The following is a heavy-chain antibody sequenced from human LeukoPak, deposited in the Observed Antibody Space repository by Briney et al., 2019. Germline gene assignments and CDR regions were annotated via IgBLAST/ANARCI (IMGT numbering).Heavy chain of an antibody. Sequence: PSETLSLTCSVSGGCMTNLYWTWIRQPPGKGLEWIGDIYDSGSTRYNTSLESRVTISVDTSKNQFSLKLSSVTAADTAVYYCAKGGSTNFYYGDVWGQGTTVTVSS. CDR2: IYDSGST. CDR3: AKGGSTNFYYGDV. D-gene: IGHD2/OR15-2a*01. CDR1: GGCMTNLY. J-gene: IGHJ6*02. V-gene: IGHV4-59*01.